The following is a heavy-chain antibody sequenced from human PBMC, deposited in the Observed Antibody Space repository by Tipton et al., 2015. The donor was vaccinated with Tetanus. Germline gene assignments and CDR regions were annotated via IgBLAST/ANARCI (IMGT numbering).Heavy chain of an antibody. Sequence: TLSLTCTVSGDSISSGDFYWSWIRQSPGKGLEWIGEINHSGSTTYSPSFKSRVTISVDTPKNQFSLKLTSLTVADTAVYYCARGGSYSYGPRGFDLWGRGTLVTVSS. CDR2: INHSGST. CDR1: GDSISSGDFY. V-gene: IGHV4-39*07. CDR3: ARGGSYSYGPRGFDL. J-gene: IGHJ2*01. D-gene: IGHD5-18*01.